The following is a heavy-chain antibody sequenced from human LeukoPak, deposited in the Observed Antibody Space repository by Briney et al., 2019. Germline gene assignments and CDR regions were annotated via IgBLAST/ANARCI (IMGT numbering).Heavy chain of an antibody. J-gene: IGHJ6*03. CDR3: ARDSDSSSSYSYYYYMDV. CDR1: GGSISSSSYY. Sequence: SETLSLTCTVSGGSISSSSYYWGWIRQPPGKGLEWIGSIYYSGSTYYNPSLKSRVTISVDTSKNQFSLKLSSVTAADTAVYYCARDSDSSSSYSYYYYMDVWGKGTTVTVSS. V-gene: IGHV4-39*07. CDR2: IYYSGST. D-gene: IGHD6-6*01.